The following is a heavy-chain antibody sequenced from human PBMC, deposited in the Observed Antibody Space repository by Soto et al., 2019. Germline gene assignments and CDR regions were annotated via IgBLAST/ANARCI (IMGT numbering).Heavy chain of an antibody. V-gene: IGHV3-23*01. CDR2: ISGSGGST. CDR1: GFTFSSYA. Sequence: EVQLLESGGGLVQPGGSLRLSCAASGFTFSSYAMSWVRQAPGKELEWVSAISGSGGSTYYADSVKGRFTISRDNSKNTLYLQMNSLRAEDTAVYYCPKMSLIVVVPAARPYGMDVWGQGTTVTVSS. CDR3: PKMSLIVVVPAARPYGMDV. D-gene: IGHD2-2*01. J-gene: IGHJ6*02.